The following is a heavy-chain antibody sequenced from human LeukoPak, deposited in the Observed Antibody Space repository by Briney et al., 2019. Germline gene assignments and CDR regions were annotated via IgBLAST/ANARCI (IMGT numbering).Heavy chain of an antibody. CDR1: GFTVSSNY. V-gene: IGHV3-23*01. CDR3: ANIVGVLRYFDWIDY. D-gene: IGHD3-9*01. CDR2: ISGSGGST. Sequence: TGGSLRLSCAASGFTVSSNYMSWVRQAPGKGLEWGSAISGSGGSTYYADSVKGRFTISRDNSKNTLYLQMNSLRAEDTALYYCANIVGVLRYFDWIDYWGQGTLVTVSS. J-gene: IGHJ4*02.